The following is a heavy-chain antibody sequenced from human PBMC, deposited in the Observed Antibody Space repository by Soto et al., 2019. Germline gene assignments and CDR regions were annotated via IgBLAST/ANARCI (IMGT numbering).Heavy chain of an antibody. CDR3: TGEVASGY. CDR1: GFTFSTYG. J-gene: IGHJ4*02. Sequence: QVQLVESGGGVVQPGRSLRLSCAASGFTFSTYGMHWVRQAPGKGLEWVAVISRDGGTKYYADSVKGRFTISRDNSRNTQFLEMNSLRGDDMAVYYCTGEVASGYWGQGTLVTVSS. V-gene: IGHV3-30*03. CDR2: ISRDGGTK. D-gene: IGHD2-8*02.